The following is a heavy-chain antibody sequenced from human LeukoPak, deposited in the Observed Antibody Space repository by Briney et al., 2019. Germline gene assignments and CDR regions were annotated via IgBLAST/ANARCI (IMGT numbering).Heavy chain of an antibody. CDR3: ARSGSGYYLFFDY. J-gene: IGHJ4*02. D-gene: IGHD3-22*01. CDR2: INPNSGGT. V-gene: IGHV1-2*02. Sequence: ASVKVSCKAPGYTFTGYYMHWVRQAPGQGLEWMGWINPNSGGTNYAQKFQGRVTMTRDTSISTAYMELSRLRSDDTAVYYCARSGSGYYLFFDYWGQGTLVTVSS. CDR1: GYTFTGYY.